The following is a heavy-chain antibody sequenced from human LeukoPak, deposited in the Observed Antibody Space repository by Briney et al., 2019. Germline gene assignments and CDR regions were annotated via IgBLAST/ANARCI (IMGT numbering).Heavy chain of an antibody. J-gene: IGHJ3*02. CDR3: AKEPRLSGFGI. D-gene: IGHD4/OR15-4a*01. Sequence: AGGSLRLSCVASGFTFSNNWMSWVRQAPGKGLEWVANIRQDGSEQYYGDSVKGRFTISRDNSKNTLYLQMNSLRAEDTAVYYCAKEPRLSGFGIWGQGTMVTVSS. CDR1: GFTFSNNW. CDR2: IRQDGSEQ. V-gene: IGHV3-7*01.